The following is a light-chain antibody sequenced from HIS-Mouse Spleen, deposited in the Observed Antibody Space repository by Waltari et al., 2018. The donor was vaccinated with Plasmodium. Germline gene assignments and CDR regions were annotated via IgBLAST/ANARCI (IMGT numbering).Light chain of an antibody. CDR3: YSTDSSGNHRV. CDR1: ALPQKY. J-gene: IGLJ3*02. CDR2: EDS. Sequence: SYELTQPPSVSVSPGQTARITCSGAALPQKYAYWYQQKSGQAPVLVIYEDSNRPSGIPERFSGSSSGTMATLTISGAQVEDEADYYCYSTDSSGNHRVFGGGTKLTVL. V-gene: IGLV3-10*01.